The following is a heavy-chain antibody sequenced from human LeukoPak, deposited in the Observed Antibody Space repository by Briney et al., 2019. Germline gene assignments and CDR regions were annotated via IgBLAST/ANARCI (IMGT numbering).Heavy chain of an antibody. CDR3: AGDDNGYGRNHY. J-gene: IGHJ4*02. CDR2: IYYSGST. V-gene: IGHV4-30-4*01. Sequence: PSQTLSLTCTVSGGSINSGAYYWSWIRQSPGKGLEWNGYIYYSGSTYYNPSLRSRITISVDTSKNQFSLKLSSVTAADTAVYYCAGDDNGYGRNHYWGQGTLVTVSS. D-gene: IGHD5-12*01. CDR1: GGSINSGAYY.